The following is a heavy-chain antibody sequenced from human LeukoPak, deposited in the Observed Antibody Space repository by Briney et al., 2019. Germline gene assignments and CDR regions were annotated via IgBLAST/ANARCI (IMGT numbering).Heavy chain of an antibody. Sequence: ASVKVSCKASGYTFTGYYMHWVRQAPGQGLEWMGWINPNSGGTNYAQKFQGRVTMTEDTSTDTAYMELSSLRSEDTAVYYCATIVMVRGVGPFDPWGQGTLVTVSS. CDR1: GYTFTGYY. V-gene: IGHV1-2*02. D-gene: IGHD3-10*01. CDR2: INPNSGGT. CDR3: ATIVMVRGVGPFDP. J-gene: IGHJ5*02.